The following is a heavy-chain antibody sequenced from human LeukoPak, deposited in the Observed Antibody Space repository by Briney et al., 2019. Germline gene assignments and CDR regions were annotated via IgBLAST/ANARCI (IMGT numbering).Heavy chain of an antibody. J-gene: IGHJ4*02. V-gene: IGHV4-4*02. CDR1: GGSISSSNW. CDR2: IYHSGST. Sequence: SGTLSLTCAVSGGSISSSNWWSWVRQPPGKGLEWIGEIYHSGSTNYNPSLKSRGTISVDKSKNQFSLKLSSVTAADTAVYYCARDGRGYSSGWYYFDYWGQGTLVTVSS. CDR3: ARDGRGYSSGWYYFDY. D-gene: IGHD6-19*01.